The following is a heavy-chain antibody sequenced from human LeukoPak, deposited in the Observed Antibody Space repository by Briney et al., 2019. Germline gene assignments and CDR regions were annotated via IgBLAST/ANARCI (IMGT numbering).Heavy chain of an antibody. CDR1: GFTFSSYA. V-gene: IGHV3-30*18. Sequence: GGSLRLSCAASGFTFSSYAMSWVRQAPGKGLEWVAVISYDGSNKYYADSVTRRFTISRDNSKNTLYLQMNSLRAEDTAVYYCAKDTPPTSPFDYWGQGTLVTVSS. CDR3: AKDTPPTSPFDY. J-gene: IGHJ4*02. CDR2: ISYDGSNK. D-gene: IGHD2/OR15-2a*01.